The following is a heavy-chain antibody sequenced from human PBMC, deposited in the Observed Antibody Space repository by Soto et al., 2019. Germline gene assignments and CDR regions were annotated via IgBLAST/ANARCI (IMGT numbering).Heavy chain of an antibody. CDR3: ARGPHVEVTTFGPSDAFDI. CDR1: GYTFTSYD. Sequence: ASVKVSCKASGYTFTSYDINWVRQATGQGLEWMGWMNPNSGNTGYAQKFQGRVTMTRNTSISTAYMELSSLRSEDTAVYYCARGPHVEVTTFGPSDAFDIWGQGTMVTVSS. V-gene: IGHV1-8*01. D-gene: IGHD3-16*01. CDR2: MNPNSGNT. J-gene: IGHJ3*02.